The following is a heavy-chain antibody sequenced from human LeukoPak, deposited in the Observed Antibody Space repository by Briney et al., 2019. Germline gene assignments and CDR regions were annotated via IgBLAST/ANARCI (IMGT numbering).Heavy chain of an antibody. CDR2: ISAGGGT. CDR3: AKPYSGTILTGWFDP. CDR1: GFTFNTYA. J-gene: IGHJ5*02. Sequence: PGGSLRLSCAASGFTFNTYAMSWVRQAPGNGLEWVSAISAGGGTYYADSVKGRFTISRDNSKNTLYLQMNSLRAEDTALYYCAKPYSGTILTGWFDPWGQGTLVTVSS. V-gene: IGHV3-23*01. D-gene: IGHD3-9*01.